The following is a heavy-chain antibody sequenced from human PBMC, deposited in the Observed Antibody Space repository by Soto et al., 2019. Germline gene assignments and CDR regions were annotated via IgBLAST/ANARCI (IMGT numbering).Heavy chain of an antibody. CDR2: IYYSGST. J-gene: IGHJ5*02. V-gene: IGHV4-30-2*01. Sequence: PSETLSLTCTVSGGSISSGGYSWTWIRQHPGKGLEWIGYIYYSGSTYYNPSLKSRVTISVDRSKNQFSLKLSSVTAADTAVYYCARGHPTAFDPWGQGTLVTVSS. D-gene: IGHD4-17*01. CDR3: ARGHPTAFDP. CDR1: GGSISSGGYS.